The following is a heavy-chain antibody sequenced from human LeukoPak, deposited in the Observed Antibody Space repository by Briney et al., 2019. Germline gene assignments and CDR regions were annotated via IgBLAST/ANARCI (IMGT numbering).Heavy chain of an antibody. J-gene: IGHJ4*02. CDR2: ISGSGGST. D-gene: IGHD3-22*01. V-gene: IGHV3-23*01. CDR3: AKDNRWGRGYYSHDY. Sequence: GGSLRLSCAASGFTFSSYAMSWVRQAPGKGLWWVSAISGSGGSTYSAHSVKGRFTTSRDNPKNTLYLQMNSLRAEDTAVYYCAKDNRWGRGYYSHDYWGQGTLVTVSS. CDR1: GFTFSSYA.